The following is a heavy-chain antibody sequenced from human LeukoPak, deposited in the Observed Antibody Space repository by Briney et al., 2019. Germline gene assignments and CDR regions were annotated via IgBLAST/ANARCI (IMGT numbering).Heavy chain of an antibody. J-gene: IGHJ2*01. CDR3: VGGPGWVFDL. V-gene: IGHV3-53*01. Sequence: GGSLRLSCAASGFTVSSNYMSWVRQAPGKGLEWVSVIYSGGSTYYADSVKGRFTISRDNAKNSVYLQMNGLKAEDTAVYHCVGGPGWVFDLWGRGTLVTVSS. CDR2: IYSGGST. D-gene: IGHD6-19*01. CDR1: GFTVSSNY.